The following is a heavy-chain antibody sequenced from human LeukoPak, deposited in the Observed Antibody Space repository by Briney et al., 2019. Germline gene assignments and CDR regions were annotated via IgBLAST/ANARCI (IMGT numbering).Heavy chain of an antibody. CDR2: IYYSGST. Sequence: KASETLSLTCTVSGGSISSYYWSWIRQPPGKGLEWIGYIYYSGSTNYNPSLKSRVTISVDTSKNQFSLKLSSVTAADTAVYYCARGRRKMDVWGQGTTVTVSS. D-gene: IGHD6-6*01. J-gene: IGHJ6*02. V-gene: IGHV4-59*01. CDR1: GGSISSYY. CDR3: ARGRRKMDV.